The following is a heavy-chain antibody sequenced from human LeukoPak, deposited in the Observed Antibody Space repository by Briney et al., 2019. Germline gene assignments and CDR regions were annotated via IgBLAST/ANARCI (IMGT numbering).Heavy chain of an antibody. CDR3: ARDLYSSSWYLRVRIRGFDY. J-gene: IGHJ4*02. D-gene: IGHD6-13*01. CDR2: IKQDGSEK. Sequence: PGGSLSLSCAASGFTFSSYWMSWVRQAPGKGLEWVANIKQDGSEKYYVDSVKGRFTISRDNAKNSLYLQMNSLRAEDTAVYYCARDLYSSSWYLRVRIRGFDYWGQGTLVTVSS. V-gene: IGHV3-7*01. CDR1: GFTFSSYW.